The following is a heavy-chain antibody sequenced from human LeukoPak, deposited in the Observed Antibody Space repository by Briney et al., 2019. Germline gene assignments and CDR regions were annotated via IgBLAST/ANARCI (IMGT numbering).Heavy chain of an antibody. D-gene: IGHD2-15*01. V-gene: IGHV3-7*01. Sequence: PGGSLRLSCAASGFIFRTYWMSWVRQAPGKGLEWVANIKQDGSEKYYVDSVKGRFTISRDNAKNSLYLQMNSLRAEDTAVYYCARDRRVDDYYYMDVWGKGTTVTVSS. J-gene: IGHJ6*03. CDR1: GFIFRTYW. CDR2: IKQDGSEK. CDR3: ARDRRVDDYYYMDV.